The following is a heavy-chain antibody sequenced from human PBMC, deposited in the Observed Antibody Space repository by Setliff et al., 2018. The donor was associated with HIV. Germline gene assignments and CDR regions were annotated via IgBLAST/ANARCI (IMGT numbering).Heavy chain of an antibody. Sequence: GASVKVSCKASGYTFTSYYLHWVRQAPGQGLEWMGMINPSGGSASYAQKFQGRVTMSRDTSTSTVYMELSSLGSEDTAVYYCARDYFDSSAYHYGFGAFDIWGQGTMVTVSS. CDR1: GYTFTSYY. CDR2: INPSGGSA. D-gene: IGHD3-22*01. V-gene: IGHV1-46*01. CDR3: ARDYFDSSAYHYGFGAFDI. J-gene: IGHJ3*02.